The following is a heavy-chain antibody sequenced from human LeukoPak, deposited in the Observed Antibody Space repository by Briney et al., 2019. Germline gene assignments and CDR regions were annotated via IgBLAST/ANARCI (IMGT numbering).Heavy chain of an antibody. D-gene: IGHD1-7*01. J-gene: IGHJ4*02. CDR2: IYTSGST. V-gene: IGHV4-61*02. CDR1: GGSISSGSYY. CDR3: AREGLELPSLFDY. Sequence: PSETLSLTCTVSGGSISSGSYYWSWIRQPAGKGLEWIGRIYTSGSTNYNPSLKSRVTISVDTSKNQFSLKLSSVTAADTAVYYCAREGLELPSLFDYWGQGTLVTVSS.